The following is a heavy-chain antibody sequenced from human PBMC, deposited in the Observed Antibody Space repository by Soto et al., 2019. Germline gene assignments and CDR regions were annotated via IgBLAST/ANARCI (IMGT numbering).Heavy chain of an antibody. D-gene: IGHD2-2*01. V-gene: IGHV4-4*02. J-gene: IGHJ6*02. CDR3: ARDHGRDIVVVPSATYCMDV. CDR1: GGSISSSNW. Sequence: QLQLQESGPGLVKPSGTLSLTCAVSGGSISSSNWWSWVRQPPGKGLEWIGEIYHSGSTNYNPSLKSRVTISVDKSKNQFSLKLSSVPAADTAVYYCARDHGRDIVVVPSATYCMDVWGQGPTVTVSS. CDR2: IYHSGST.